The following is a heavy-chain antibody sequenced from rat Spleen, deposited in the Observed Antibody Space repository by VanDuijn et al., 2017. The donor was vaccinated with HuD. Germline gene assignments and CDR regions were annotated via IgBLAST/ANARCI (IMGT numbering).Heavy chain of an antibody. V-gene: IGHV2-4*01. J-gene: IGHJ2*01. CDR2: IWGGGTT. Sequence: QVQLKESGPGLVQPSQTLSLTCTVSGFSLTSYGITWVRQPPGKGLEWIGEIWGGGTTHYNPALKSRLSISRDTSKSQAFLRMNSLQTEDTATYYCARDAGILRYWGQGVMVTVSS. CDR3: ARDAGILRY. D-gene: IGHD1-6*01. CDR1: GFSLTSYG.